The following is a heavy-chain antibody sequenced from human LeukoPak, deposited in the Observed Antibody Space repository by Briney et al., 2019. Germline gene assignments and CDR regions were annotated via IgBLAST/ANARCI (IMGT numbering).Heavy chain of an antibody. CDR1: GFTFSSYS. D-gene: IGHD1-26*01. J-gene: IGHJ3*02. V-gene: IGHV3-21*04. Sequence: GGSLRLSCAASGFTFSSYSMNWVRQAPGKGLEWVSSISSSSSYIYYADSVKGRFTISRDNAKNSLYLQMNGLRAEDTAVYYCARGLVGRGAFDIWGQGTMVTVSS. CDR2: ISSSSSYI. CDR3: ARGLVGRGAFDI.